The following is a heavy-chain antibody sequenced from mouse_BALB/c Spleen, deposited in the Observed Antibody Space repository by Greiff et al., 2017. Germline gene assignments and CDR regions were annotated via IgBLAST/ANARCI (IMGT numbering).Heavy chain of an antibody. CDR1: GYTFTSYW. CDR2: IYPGNSDT. CDR3: TRGGYGYAIYAMDY. J-gene: IGHJ4*01. D-gene: IGHD2-2*01. V-gene: IGHV1-5*01. Sequence: VQLQQSGTVLARPGASVKMSCKASGYTFTSYWMHWVKQRPGQGLEWIGAIYPGNSDTSYNQKFKGKAKLTAVTSTSTAYMELSSLTNEDSAVYYCTRGGYGYAIYAMDYWGQGTSVTVSS.